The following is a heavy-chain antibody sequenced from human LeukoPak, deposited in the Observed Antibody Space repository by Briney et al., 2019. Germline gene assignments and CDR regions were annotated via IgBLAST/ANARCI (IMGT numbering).Heavy chain of an antibody. J-gene: IGHJ4*02. Sequence: SETLSLTCAVYGGSFSGYYWSWIRQPPGEGLEWIGEINHSGSTNYNPSLKSRVTISVHTSKNQFSLKLSSVTAADTAVYYCERLRDYDFWSGYLYSFDYWGQGTLVTVSS. CDR2: INHSGST. V-gene: IGHV4-34*01. CDR3: ERLRDYDFWSGYLYSFDY. CDR1: GGSFSGYY. D-gene: IGHD3-3*01.